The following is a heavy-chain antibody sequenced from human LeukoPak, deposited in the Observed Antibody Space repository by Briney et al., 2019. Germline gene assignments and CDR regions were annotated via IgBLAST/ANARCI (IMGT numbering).Heavy chain of an antibody. CDR3: ARDRSEDGYNFYSFDY. J-gene: IGHJ4*02. D-gene: IGHD5-24*01. Sequence: GGSLRLSCAGSDHAMHWVRQPPGKGLEWVAGIMWNSDRMDYADSVKGRFTIYRDNAKNSLYLQMNSLRAEDTAVYCCARDRSEDGYNFYSFDYWGQGTLVTVSS. CDR1: DHA. V-gene: IGHV3-9*01. CDR2: IMWNSDRM.